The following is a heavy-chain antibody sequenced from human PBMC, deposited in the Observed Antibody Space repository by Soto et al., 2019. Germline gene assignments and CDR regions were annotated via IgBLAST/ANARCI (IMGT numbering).Heavy chain of an antibody. V-gene: IGHV5-51*01. CDR3: ARLVPHSVVVTAIGASTGSMDV. J-gene: IGHJ6*02. Sequence: PGESLKISCKGSGYSFTSYWIGWVRQMPGKGLEWMGIIYPGDSDTRYSPSFQGQVTISADKSISTAYLQWSSLKASDTAMYYCARLVPHSVVVTAIGASTGSMDVWGQATTVTVAS. D-gene: IGHD2-21*02. CDR2: IYPGDSDT. CDR1: GYSFTSYW.